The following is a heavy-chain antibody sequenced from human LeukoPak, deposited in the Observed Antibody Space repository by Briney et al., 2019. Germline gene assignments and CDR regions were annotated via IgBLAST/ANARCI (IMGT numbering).Heavy chain of an antibody. CDR1: GFTFSSYA. D-gene: IGHD6-19*01. CDR3: ARGQWPDS. CDR2: ISYDGSNK. Sequence: PGGSLRLSCAASGFTFSSYAMHWVRQAPGKELEWVAVISYDGSNKYYADSVKGRVTISRDNSKNTLYLQMNSLRAEDTAVFYCARGQWPDSWGQGTLLLVSS. J-gene: IGHJ4*02. V-gene: IGHV3-30-3*01.